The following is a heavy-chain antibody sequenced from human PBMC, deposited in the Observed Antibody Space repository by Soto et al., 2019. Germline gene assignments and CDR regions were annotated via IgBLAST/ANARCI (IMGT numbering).Heavy chain of an antibody. D-gene: IGHD6-19*01. V-gene: IGHV1-18*01. CDR2: ISAYNGNT. Sequence: ASVKVSCKASGYTFTSYGISWVRQAPGQGLEWMGWISAYNGNTNYAQKLQGRVTMITDTSTSTAYMELRSLRSDDTAVYYCARVITIAVAGGTSAFDIWGQGTMVTVSS. CDR3: ARVITIAVAGGTSAFDI. CDR1: GYTFTSYG. J-gene: IGHJ3*02.